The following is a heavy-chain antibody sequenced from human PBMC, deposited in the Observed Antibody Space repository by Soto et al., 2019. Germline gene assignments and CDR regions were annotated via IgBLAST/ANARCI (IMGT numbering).Heavy chain of an antibody. CDR1: GFTFTRYS. CDR2: ISSTTNYI. J-gene: IGHJ4*02. CDR3: ARESEDLTSNLDN. V-gene: IGHV3-21*06. Sequence: GSLRLSCAASGFTFTRYSMNWVRQAPGKGLEWVSSISSTTNYIYYGDSMKGRFTISRDNAKNSLYLGMNSLRAEDTAVYYCARESEDLTSNLDNWGQGTLVTVSS.